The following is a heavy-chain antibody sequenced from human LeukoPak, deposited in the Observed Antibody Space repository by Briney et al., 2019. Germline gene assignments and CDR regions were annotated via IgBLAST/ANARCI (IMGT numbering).Heavy chain of an antibody. CDR3: ARDIPRSSGWYGDIPGYFDY. Sequence: ASEKVSCKASGYTFTSYYMHWVRQAPGQGLEWMGIINPSGGSTSYAQKFQGRVTMTRDTSTSTVYMELSSLRSEDTAVYYCARDIPRSSGWYGDIPGYFDYWGQGTLVTVSS. CDR2: INPSGGST. J-gene: IGHJ4*02. D-gene: IGHD6-19*01. V-gene: IGHV1-46*01. CDR1: GYTFTSYY.